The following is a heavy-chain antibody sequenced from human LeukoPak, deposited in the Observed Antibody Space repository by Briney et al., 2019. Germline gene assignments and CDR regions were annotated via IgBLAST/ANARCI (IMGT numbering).Heavy chain of an antibody. D-gene: IGHD6-19*01. CDR3: ARHDSVAGTY. Sequence: SETLSLTCAVYGGSFSGYYWSWIRQPPGKGLEWIGEINHSGSTNYNPSLKSRVTISVDTSKNQFSLKLSSVTAADTAVYYCARHDSVAGTYWGQGTLVTVSS. CDR1: GGSFSGYY. CDR2: INHSGST. J-gene: IGHJ4*02. V-gene: IGHV4-34*01.